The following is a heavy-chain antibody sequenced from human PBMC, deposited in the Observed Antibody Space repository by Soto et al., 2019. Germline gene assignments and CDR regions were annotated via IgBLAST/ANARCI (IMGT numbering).Heavy chain of an antibody. V-gene: IGHV1-69*13. D-gene: IGHD6-19*01. J-gene: IGHJ4*02. CDR2: IIPIFGTA. CDR3: ARERVAGKQDFDY. CDR1: VCTFSSYA. Sequence: SVKISCKASVCTFSSYAIRWVRQAPGQGLEWMGGIIPIFGTANYAQKFQGRVTITADESTSTAYMELSSLRSEDTAVYYCARERVAGKQDFDYWGQGPLVTVSS.